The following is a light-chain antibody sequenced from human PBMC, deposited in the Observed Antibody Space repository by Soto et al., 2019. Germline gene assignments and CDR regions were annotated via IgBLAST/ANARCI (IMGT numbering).Light chain of an antibody. CDR3: QQYGNSLT. V-gene: IGKV3-20*01. CDR1: QSVSSSN. Sequence: EIVLTQSPGTLSLSPGERATLSCRASQSVSSSNLAWYQQKPGQAPRLLMYGASSRATGIPDRFSGSGSGTYFILTISRLEPEDSAVYYCQQYGNSLTFGGGTEVEI. CDR2: GAS. J-gene: IGKJ4*01.